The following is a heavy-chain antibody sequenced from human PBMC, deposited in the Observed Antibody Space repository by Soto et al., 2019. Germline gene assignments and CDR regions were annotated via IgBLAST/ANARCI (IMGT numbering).Heavy chain of an antibody. J-gene: IGHJ4*02. CDR3: ARDPRSSSADY. CDR2: IIPILGIA. V-gene: IGHV1-69*08. D-gene: IGHD6-6*01. Sequence: QVQLVQSGAEVKKPGSSVKVSCKASGGTFSSYTISWVRHAPGQGLEWMGRIIPILGIANYAQKFQGRVTITADKSTSTAYMELSSLRSEDTAVYYCARDPRSSSADYWGQGTRVTVSS. CDR1: GGTFSSYT.